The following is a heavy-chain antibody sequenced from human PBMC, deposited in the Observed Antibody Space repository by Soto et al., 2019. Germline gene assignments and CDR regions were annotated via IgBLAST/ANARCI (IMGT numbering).Heavy chain of an antibody. J-gene: IGHJ3*02. D-gene: IGHD2-2*01. CDR1: GYTFTGYY. Sequence: GASVKVSCKASGYTFTGYYMHWVRQAPGQGLEWMGWINPNSGGTNYAQKFQGWVTMTRDTSISTAYMELSRLRSDDTAVYYCAREAPAADDAFDIWGQGKMVTVS. CDR3: AREAPAADDAFDI. V-gene: IGHV1-2*04. CDR2: INPNSGGT.